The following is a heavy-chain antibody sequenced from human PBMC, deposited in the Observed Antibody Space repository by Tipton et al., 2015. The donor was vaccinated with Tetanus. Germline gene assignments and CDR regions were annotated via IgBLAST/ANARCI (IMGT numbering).Heavy chain of an antibody. CDR1: GFTFSRYW. J-gene: IGHJ4*02. Sequence: SGFTFSRYWMSWVRQAPGKGLEWVANIKQDGSEKYYVDSVKGRFTISRDSAKNSLYLQMNSLRAEDTAVYYCARSTGFDYWGQGTLVTVSS. CDR3: ARSTGFDY. V-gene: IGHV3-7*05. CDR2: IKQDGSEK.